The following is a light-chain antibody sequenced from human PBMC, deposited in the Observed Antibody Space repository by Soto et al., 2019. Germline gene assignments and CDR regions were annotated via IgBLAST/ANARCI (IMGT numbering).Light chain of an antibody. CDR1: SSDVGGYNY. V-gene: IGLV2-14*01. J-gene: IGLJ3*02. Sequence: QSALTQPASVSGSPGQSITISCTGTSSDVGGYNYVSWYQQHPGTAPKLLIYRNSNRPSGVPDRFSGSKSGTSASLAITGLQAEDEADYYCQSYDSSLSGSGVFGGGTKLTVL. CDR2: RNS. CDR3: QSYDSSLSGSGV.